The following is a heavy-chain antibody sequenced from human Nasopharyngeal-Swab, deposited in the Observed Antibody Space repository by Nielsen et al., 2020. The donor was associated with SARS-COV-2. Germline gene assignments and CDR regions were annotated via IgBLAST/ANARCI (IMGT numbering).Heavy chain of an antibody. J-gene: IGHJ6*02. CDR2: VYYSGET. V-gene: IGHV4-39*01. Sequence: SETLSLTCTVSGGSIITSAYYWAWIRQPPGKGLEWIGHVYYSGETYYNPSLKSRVSMSVDTSQNQFSLNLRSVTAADTAVYYCARHGGGYKYYYGLDVWGQGTTVTVS. D-gene: IGHD6-25*01. CDR1: GGSIITSAYY. CDR3: ARHGGGYKYYYGLDV.